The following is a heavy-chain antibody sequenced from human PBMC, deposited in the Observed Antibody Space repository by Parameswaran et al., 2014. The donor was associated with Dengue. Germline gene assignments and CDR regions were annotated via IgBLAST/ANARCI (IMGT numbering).Heavy chain of an antibody. D-gene: IGHD2-2*01. V-gene: IGHV1-69*01. Sequence: SWVRQAPGQGLEWMGGIIPIFGTANYAQKFQGRVTITADESTSTAYMELSSLRSEDTAVYYCAREVGPKFDPWGQGTLVTVSS. CDR2: IIPIFGTA. CDR3: AREVGPKFDP. J-gene: IGHJ5*02.